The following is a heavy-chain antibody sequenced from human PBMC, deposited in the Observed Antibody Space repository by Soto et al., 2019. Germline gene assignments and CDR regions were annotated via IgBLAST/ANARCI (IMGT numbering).Heavy chain of an antibody. CDR2: ISGSGGST. D-gene: IGHD6-6*01. Sequence: PVGSLRLSCAASGFTFSSYAMSWVRQARGKGLEWVSAISGSGGSTYYADSVKGRFTISRDNSKNTLYLQMNSLRAEDTAVYYCAKGLVKDYYYYGMDVWGQGTTVTVSS. CDR1: GFTFSSYA. CDR3: AKGLVKDYYYYGMDV. J-gene: IGHJ6*02. V-gene: IGHV3-23*01.